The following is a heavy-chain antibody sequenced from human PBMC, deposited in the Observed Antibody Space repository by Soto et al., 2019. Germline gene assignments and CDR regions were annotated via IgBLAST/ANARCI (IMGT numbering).Heavy chain of an antibody. J-gene: IGHJ5*02. CDR2: ISSSSSYI. CDR3: ASAPAATGDWFDP. Sequence: EVQLVESGGGLVKPGGSLRLSCAASGFTFSSYSMNWVHQAPGKGLEWVSSISSSSSYIYYADSVKGRFTISRDNXKNSLYLQMNSLRAEDTAVYYCASAPAATGDWFDPWGQGTLVTVSS. V-gene: IGHV3-21*01. CDR1: GFTFSSYS. D-gene: IGHD6-13*01.